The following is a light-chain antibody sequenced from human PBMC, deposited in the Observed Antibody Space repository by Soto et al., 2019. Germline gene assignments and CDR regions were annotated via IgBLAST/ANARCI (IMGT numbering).Light chain of an antibody. J-gene: IGKJ1*01. V-gene: IGKV1-17*01. CDR2: GAS. CDR1: QGIRND. Sequence: DIQMTQSPSSLSAFVGDRVTITCRASQGIRNDLVWYQQKPGKAPKRLIYGASSLQSGVPSRFSGSGSETEFTFTISSLRPEDFATYFCLQHNSYPRTFGQGTKVDIK. CDR3: LQHNSYPRT.